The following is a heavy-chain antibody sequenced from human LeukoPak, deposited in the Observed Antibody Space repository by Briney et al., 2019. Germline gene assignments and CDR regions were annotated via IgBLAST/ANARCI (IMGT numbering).Heavy chain of an antibody. CDR2: ISAYNGNT. J-gene: IGHJ6*03. CDR3: ARMVGRGYYYYYMDV. V-gene: IGHV1-18*01. Sequence: ASVKVSCKASGYTFTSYGISWVRQAPGQGLEWMGWISAYNGNTNYAQKLQGRVTMTTDTSTSTAYMELRSLRSDDTAVYYCARMVGRGYYYYYMDVWGKGTTVTVSS. CDR1: GYTFTSYG. D-gene: IGHD1-26*01.